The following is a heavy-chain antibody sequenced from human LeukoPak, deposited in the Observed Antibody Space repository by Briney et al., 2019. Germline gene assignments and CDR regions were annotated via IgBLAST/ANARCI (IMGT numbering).Heavy chain of an antibody. CDR1: GYSFTSYW. J-gene: IGHJ4*02. V-gene: IGHV5-10-1*01. Sequence: GESLKISCKGSGYSFTSYWISWVRQMPGKGLEWMGRIDPSDSYTNYSPSFQGHVTMSADKSISTAYLQWSSLKASDTAMYYCAKRSSGSYLPDYWGLGTLVTVSS. CDR2: IDPSDSYT. CDR3: AKRSSGSYLPDY. D-gene: IGHD3-10*01.